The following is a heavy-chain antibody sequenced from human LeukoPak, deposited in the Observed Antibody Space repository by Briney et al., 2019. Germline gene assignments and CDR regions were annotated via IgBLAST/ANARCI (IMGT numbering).Heavy chain of an antibody. J-gene: IGHJ4*02. Sequence: GGSLRLSCAASGLSFSSFAMSWVRQAPARGLEWLSSMKGTGETIYADSGRGRCTLFRDGSRNTVYLQLNNLRVEDTAVYYCARASWVSTADAARWGQGTVVTVSS. CDR1: GLSFSSFA. CDR3: ARASWVSTADAAR. V-gene: IGHV3-23*01. D-gene: IGHD3-16*01. CDR2: MKGTGET.